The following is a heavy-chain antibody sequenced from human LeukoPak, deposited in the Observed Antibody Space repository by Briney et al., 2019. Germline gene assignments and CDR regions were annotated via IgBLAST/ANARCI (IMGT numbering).Heavy chain of an antibody. CDR3: TSSANSAFDI. J-gene: IGHJ3*02. Sequence: GGSLRLSCAASGFTFSGSAMHWVRQAPGKGLEWVGRIRSKANSYATAYAASVKGRFTISRDDSKNTAYLQMNSLKTEDTAVYYCTSSANSAFDIWGQGTMVTVSS. V-gene: IGHV3-73*01. D-gene: IGHD2/OR15-2a*01. CDR2: IRSKANSYAT. CDR1: GFTFSGSA.